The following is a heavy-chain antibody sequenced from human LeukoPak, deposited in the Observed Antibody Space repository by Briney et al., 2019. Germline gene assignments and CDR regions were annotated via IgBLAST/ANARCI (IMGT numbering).Heavy chain of an antibody. CDR3: ARHALGYCSSTSCTNNWFDP. CDR2: IYYSGST. Sequence: SETLSLTCAVSGVSISSSTYFWGWIRQPPEKGLEWIGTIYYSGSTYYNPSLKGRVTISLDTSKNQFSLNLSSVTAADTAVYYCARHALGYCSSTSCTNNWFDPWGQGTLVTVSS. V-gene: IGHV4-39*01. D-gene: IGHD2-2*01. J-gene: IGHJ5*02. CDR1: GVSISSSTYF.